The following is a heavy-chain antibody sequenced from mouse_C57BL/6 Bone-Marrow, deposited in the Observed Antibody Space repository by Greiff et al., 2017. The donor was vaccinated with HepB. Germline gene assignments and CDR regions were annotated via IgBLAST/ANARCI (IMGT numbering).Heavy chain of an antibody. V-gene: IGHV1-26*01. D-gene: IGHD2-12*01. CDR1: GYTFTDYY. CDR2: INPNNGGT. CDR3: ASGYYSPY. Sequence: EVQLQQSGPELVKPGASVKISCKASGYTFTDYYMNWVKQSHGKSLEWIGDINPNNGGTSYNQKFKGKATLTVDKSSSTAYMELRSLTSEDSAVYYCASGYYSPYWGQGTLVTVSA. J-gene: IGHJ3*01.